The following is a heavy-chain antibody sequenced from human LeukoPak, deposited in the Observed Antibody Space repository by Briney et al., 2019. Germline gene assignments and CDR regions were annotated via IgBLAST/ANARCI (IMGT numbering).Heavy chain of an antibody. CDR2: IYYSGST. Sequence: PSETLSLTCTVSGDSLSSTRYYWGWLRQPPGRGGEWIANIYYSGSTYYNPSLKSRVTISVATSKNQFSLKLTSVTAADTAVYYCARQYDFWSGLNNWFDLWGQGTLVTVSS. J-gene: IGHJ5*02. D-gene: IGHD3-3*01. CDR3: ARQYDFWSGLNNWFDL. V-gene: IGHV4-39*01. CDR1: GDSLSSTRYY.